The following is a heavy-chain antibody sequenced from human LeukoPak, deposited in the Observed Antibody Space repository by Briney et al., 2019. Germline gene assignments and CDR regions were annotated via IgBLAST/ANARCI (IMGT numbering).Heavy chain of an antibody. D-gene: IGHD3-22*01. Sequence: ASVKVSCKASGYTFTSYYMHWVRQAPGQGLEWMGIINPSGGSTSYAQKFQGRVTMTRDMSTSTVYMELSSLRSEDTAVYYCAREHAYYYDSSGTALTAEIKYYFDYWGQGILVTVSS. V-gene: IGHV1-46*01. J-gene: IGHJ4*02. CDR2: INPSGGST. CDR1: GYTFTSYY. CDR3: AREHAYYYDSSGTALTAEIKYYFDY.